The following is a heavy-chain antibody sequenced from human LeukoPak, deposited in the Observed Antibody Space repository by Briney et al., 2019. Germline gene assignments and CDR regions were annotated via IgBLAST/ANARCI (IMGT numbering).Heavy chain of an antibody. D-gene: IGHD1-26*01. CDR2: IYTSGST. Sequence: SETLSLTCTFSGDSISDYYWSWIRQPAGRGLEWMGRIYTSGSTSYNPSLKSRVTISLDRSRNQFSLKLNSVTAGDTAVYYCASLPWGARYFDYWGQGTLVTVSS. CDR3: ASLPWGARYFDY. J-gene: IGHJ4*02. V-gene: IGHV4-4*07. CDR1: GDSISDYY.